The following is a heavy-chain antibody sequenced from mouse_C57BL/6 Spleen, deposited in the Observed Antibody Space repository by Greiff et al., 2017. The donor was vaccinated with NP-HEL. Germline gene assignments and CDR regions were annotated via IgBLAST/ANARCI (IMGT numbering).Heavy chain of an antibody. J-gene: IGHJ1*03. Sequence: VQLQQSGAELVRPGTSVKVSCKASGYAFTNYLIEWVKQRPGQGLEWIGVINPGSGGTNYNEKFKGKATLTADKSSSTAYMQLSSLTSEDSAVFFCAREDYGSSFNWYFDVWGTGTTVTVSS. CDR2: INPGSGGT. D-gene: IGHD1-1*01. CDR3: AREDYGSSFNWYFDV. CDR1: GYAFTNYL. V-gene: IGHV1-54*01.